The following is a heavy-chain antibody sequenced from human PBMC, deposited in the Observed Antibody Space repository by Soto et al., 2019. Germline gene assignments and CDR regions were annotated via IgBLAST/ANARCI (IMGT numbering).Heavy chain of an antibody. CDR2: FYYSGST. V-gene: IGHV4-59*08. J-gene: IGHJ4*02. Sequence: QVQLQESGPGLVKPSETLSLTCTVSGGSISSYYWCWIRQPPGEGLEWIGYFYYSGSTNYNHSLKSRVPISVDTPKNQYSLKLRSVTAADTAVYYCARRHGYSFDYWGQGTLVTVSS. D-gene: IGHD1-1*01. CDR3: ARRHGYSFDY. CDR1: GGSISSYY.